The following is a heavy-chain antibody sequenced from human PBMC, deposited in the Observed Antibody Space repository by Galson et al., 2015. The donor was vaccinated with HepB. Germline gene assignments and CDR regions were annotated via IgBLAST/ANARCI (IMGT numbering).Heavy chain of an antibody. V-gene: IGHV1-69*04. CDR1: GGTFSSYT. CDR2: IIPILGIA. Sequence: SVKVSCKASGGTFSSYTISWVRQAPGQGLEWMGRIIPILGIANYAQKFQGRVTITADKSTSTAYMELSSLRSEDTAVYYCARDGRDRLPDHWGQGTLVTVSS. D-gene: IGHD6-25*01. J-gene: IGHJ5*02. CDR3: ARDGRDRLPDH.